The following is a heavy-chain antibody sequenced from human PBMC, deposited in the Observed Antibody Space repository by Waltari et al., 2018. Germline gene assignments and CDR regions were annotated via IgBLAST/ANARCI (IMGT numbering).Heavy chain of an antibody. CDR1: GFTFRRYP. CDR3: ARDKNVDTAMAAEYYFDY. D-gene: IGHD5-18*01. J-gene: IGHJ4*02. V-gene: IGHV3-30*04. CDR2: ISYDGSNK. Sequence: QVQLVESGGGVVQPGRSLRRPCAASGFTFRRYPLPSVRQAPAMGLGWVAVISYDGSNKYYVDAVKGRFTISRDNSKNTLYLQMNSLRAEDTAVYYCARDKNVDTAMAAEYYFDYWGQGTLVTVSS.